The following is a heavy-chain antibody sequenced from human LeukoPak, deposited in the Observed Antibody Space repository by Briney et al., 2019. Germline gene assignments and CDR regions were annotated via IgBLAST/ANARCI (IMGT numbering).Heavy chain of an antibody. CDR3: AREGYPHNYGDYPYYFDY. J-gene: IGHJ4*02. V-gene: IGHV3-30-3*01. D-gene: IGHD4-17*01. CDR2: ISYDGSNK. CDR1: GFTFSSYA. Sequence: PGRSLRLSCAASGFTFSSYAMHWVRQAPGKGLEWVAVISYDGSNKYYADSVKGRFTISRDNSKNTLYLQMNSLRAEDTAVYYCAREGYPHNYGDYPYYFDYWGQGTLVTVSS.